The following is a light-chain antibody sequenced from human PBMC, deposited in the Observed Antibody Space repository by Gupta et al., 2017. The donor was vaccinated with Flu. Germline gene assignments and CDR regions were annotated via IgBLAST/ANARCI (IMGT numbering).Light chain of an antibody. J-gene: IGLJ2*01. CDR2: TNN. CDR3: QVWDLITGGV. V-gene: IGLV3-9*01. CDR1: NIGTKD. Sequence: LGQTARITCEGNNIGTKDVHWYQQKPGQAPVLVIYTNNNRPSGIAERFSGSTSGNTATLTISRAQPGDEADYYCQVWDLITGGVFGGGTELTVL.